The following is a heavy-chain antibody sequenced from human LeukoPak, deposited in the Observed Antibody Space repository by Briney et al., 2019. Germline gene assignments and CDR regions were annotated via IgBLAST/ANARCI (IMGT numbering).Heavy chain of an antibody. D-gene: IGHD3-10*01. J-gene: IGHJ4*02. V-gene: IGHV3-15*01. Sequence: GGSLRLSCAASGFTLSNAWMSWVRQAPGKGLEWVGRIKSKTDGGTTDYAAPVKGRFTISRDDSKNTLYLQMNSLKTEDTAVYYCTAYYYGSGSYYGDYWGQGTLVTVSS. CDR3: TAYYYGSGSYYGDY. CDR1: GFTLSNAW. CDR2: IKSKTDGGTT.